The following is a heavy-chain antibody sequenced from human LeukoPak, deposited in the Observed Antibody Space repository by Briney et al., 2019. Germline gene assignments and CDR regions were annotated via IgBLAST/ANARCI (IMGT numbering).Heavy chain of an antibody. Sequence: PGGSLRLSCAASGFTFSSYSMNWVRQPPGKGLEWVSSISSSSSYIYYADSVKGRFTISRDNAKNSLYLQMNSLRAEDTAVYYCARDHTTGTTSWFDPWGQGTLVTVSS. D-gene: IGHD1-1*01. CDR3: ARDHTTGTTSWFDP. CDR1: GFTFSSYS. CDR2: ISSSSSYI. J-gene: IGHJ5*02. V-gene: IGHV3-21*01.